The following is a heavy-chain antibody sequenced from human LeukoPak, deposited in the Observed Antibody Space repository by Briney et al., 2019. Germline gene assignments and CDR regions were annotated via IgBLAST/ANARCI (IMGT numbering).Heavy chain of an antibody. V-gene: IGHV3-23*01. CDR1: GLHFSGTA. D-gene: IGHD6-19*01. J-gene: IGHJ5*02. CDR3: AKDGAQYSSGPECDP. Sequence: GGSLRLSCAASGLHFSGTAMSWVRQAPGKGLEWVSAISHDGMNAYYADSVKGRFAISRDNSKKTVSLEMSSLTAADTGVYYCAKDGAQYSSGPECDPRGQGALVTVSP. CDR2: ISHDGMNA.